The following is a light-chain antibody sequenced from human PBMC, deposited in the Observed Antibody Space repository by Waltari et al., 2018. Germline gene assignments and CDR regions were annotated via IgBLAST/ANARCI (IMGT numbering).Light chain of an antibody. CDR1: SGNIATNY. CDR3: QSFDSSHVV. J-gene: IGLJ2*01. CDR2: EDN. V-gene: IGLV6-57*03. Sequence: FMLTQPHSVSESPGKTVTISCTRSSGNIATNYVQWYQQRPGSAPTKVIYEDNQRPSGVPYLFSGSIYSSSNSASLIISGLKAEDEADYYCQSFDSSHVVFGGGTKLTVL.